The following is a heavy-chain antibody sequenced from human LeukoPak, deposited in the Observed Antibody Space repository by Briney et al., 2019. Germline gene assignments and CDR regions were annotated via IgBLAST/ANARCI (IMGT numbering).Heavy chain of an antibody. Sequence: ASVKVSYKASGYTFTGHYVHWVRQAPGQGLEWMGWINPNSGGTIYAQKFQGRVTMTRDTSISTAYMELSRLRSDDTAVYYCAKDLLPGSYQPFDYWGQGTLVTVSS. V-gene: IGHV1-2*02. D-gene: IGHD1-26*01. CDR2: INPNSGGT. CDR1: GYTFTGHY. J-gene: IGHJ4*02. CDR3: AKDLLPGSYQPFDY.